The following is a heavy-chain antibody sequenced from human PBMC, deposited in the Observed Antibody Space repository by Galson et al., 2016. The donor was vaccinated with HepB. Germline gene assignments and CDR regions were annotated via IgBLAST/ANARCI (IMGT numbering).Heavy chain of an antibody. J-gene: IGHJ5*02. CDR1: GYTFNDYR. V-gene: IGHV1-2*02. CDR2: IIPHSGGT. Sequence: SVKVSCKASGYTFNDYRMHWVRQAPGQGLEWMGWIIPHSGGTNYAQKFQGRVTLTRDTSLSTAYMELSRLRSDDTAVYYCARGVAITMRRGVGFDPWGQGTLVTVSS. CDR3: ARGVAITMRRGVGFDP. D-gene: IGHD3-10*01.